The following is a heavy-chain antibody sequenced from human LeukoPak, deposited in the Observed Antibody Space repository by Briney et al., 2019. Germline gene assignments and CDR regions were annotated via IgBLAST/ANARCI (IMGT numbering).Heavy chain of an antibody. V-gene: IGHV1-18*01. D-gene: IGHD6-13*01. CDR1: GYTFTCYG. Sequence: GASVKVSCKASGYTFTCYGISWVRQAPGQGLEWMGWISAYNGNTDYAQKFQGRVTMTTETSTSTAYMELRSLRSDDTAVYYCARYLSGPKAWTAAGAEYFQYWGQGTLVTVSS. CDR3: ARYLSGPKAWTAAGAEYFQY. CDR2: ISAYNGNT. J-gene: IGHJ1*01.